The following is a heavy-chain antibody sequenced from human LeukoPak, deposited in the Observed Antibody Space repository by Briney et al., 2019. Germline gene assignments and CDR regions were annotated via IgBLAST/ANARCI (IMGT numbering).Heavy chain of an antibody. CDR1: VYNFAHYH. D-gene: IGHD2-15*01. Sequence: GASVKVSCKASVYNFAHYHTHWVRQAPGQGLEWMGSLNPNTGDTLLAQKFQGRVTMTRDTSITVGYMELSSLTFDDTGDYYCARDPDSGPDLWGQGTLVTVAS. CDR2: LNPNTGDT. V-gene: IGHV1-2*02. J-gene: IGHJ4*02. CDR3: ARDPDSGPDL.